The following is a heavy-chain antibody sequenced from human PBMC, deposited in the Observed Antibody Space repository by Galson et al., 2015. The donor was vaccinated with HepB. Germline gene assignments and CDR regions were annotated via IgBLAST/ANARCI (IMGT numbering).Heavy chain of an antibody. CDR3: ASVHRNLLGAFDI. V-gene: IGHV3-7*03. J-gene: IGHJ3*02. Sequence: SLRLSCAASGFTFSSYWMSWVRQAPGKGLEWVANIKQDGSEKYYVDSVKGRFTISRDNAKNSLYLQMNSLRAEDTAVYYCASVHRNLLGAFDIWGQGTMVTVSS. CDR2: IKQDGSEK. CDR1: GFTFSSYW. D-gene: IGHD2-21*01.